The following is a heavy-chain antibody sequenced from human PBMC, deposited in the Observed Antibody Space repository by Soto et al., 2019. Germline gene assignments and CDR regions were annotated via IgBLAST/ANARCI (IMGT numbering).Heavy chain of an antibody. CDR1: GFTFSSYA. CDR2: ISGSGGST. Sequence: GGSLRLSCAASGFTFSSYAMSWVRQAPGKGLEWVSAISGSGGSTYYADSVKGRFTISRDNSKNTLFLQMNSLRAEDTAVSCLGEGGGSVYDAFDIWGQGTMVTVSS. CDR3: GEGGGSVYDAFDI. V-gene: IGHV3-23*01. J-gene: IGHJ3*02. D-gene: IGHD3-16*01.